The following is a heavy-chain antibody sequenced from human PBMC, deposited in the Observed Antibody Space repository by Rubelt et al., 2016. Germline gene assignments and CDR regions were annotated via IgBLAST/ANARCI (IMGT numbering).Heavy chain of an antibody. CDR2: ISSSSSYI. J-gene: IGHJ4*02. V-gene: IGHV3-21*01. Sequence: GGGLVKPGGSLRLSCAASGFTFSSYSMNWVRQAPGKGLEWVSSISSSSSYIYYADSVKGRFTISRDNAKNSLYLQMNSLRAEDTAVYYCARYNYYDSSGYSYYFDYWGQGTLVTVSS. CDR1: GFTFSSYS. D-gene: IGHD3-22*01. CDR3: ARYNYYDSSGYSYYFDY.